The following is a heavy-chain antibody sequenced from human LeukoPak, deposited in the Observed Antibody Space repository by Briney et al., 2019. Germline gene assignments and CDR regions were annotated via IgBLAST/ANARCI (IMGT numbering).Heavy chain of an antibody. J-gene: IGHJ4*02. Sequence: SETLSLTCTVSGYSISSGYYWGWIRQPPGKGLEWIGNIFHSGDTQYNPPLQSRVTLSVDTSKNQFSLNLHSVTAADTAVYYCVTERERLWLFWAQGTLVTVSS. CDR2: IFHSGDT. CDR1: GYSISSGYY. CDR3: VTERERLWLF. D-gene: IGHD6-19*01. V-gene: IGHV4-38-2*02.